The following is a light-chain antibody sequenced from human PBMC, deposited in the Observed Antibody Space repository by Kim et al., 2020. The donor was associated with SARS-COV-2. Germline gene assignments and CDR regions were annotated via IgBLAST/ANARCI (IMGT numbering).Light chain of an antibody. CDR3: QQYDTYPWT. Sequence: ASVGDRVTITCRASQYITRRLAWYQQKPEKAPKVLISKASTLESGVPSTFSGSESGTDFTLTIISLQPDDFATYYCQQYDTYPWTFGQGTKVDIK. CDR1: QYITRR. CDR2: KAS. V-gene: IGKV1-5*03. J-gene: IGKJ1*01.